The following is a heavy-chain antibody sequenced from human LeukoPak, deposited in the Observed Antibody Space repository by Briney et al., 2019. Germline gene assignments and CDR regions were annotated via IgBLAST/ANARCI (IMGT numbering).Heavy chain of an antibody. V-gene: IGHV4-59*08. Sequence: PSETLSLTCTVSGGSISSYYWSWIRQPPGKGLEWIGYIYYSGSTNYNPSLKSRVTISVDTSKNQFSLKLSSVTAADTAVYYCARTPYDFWSGYYDPPYYFDYWDQGTLVTVSS. D-gene: IGHD3-3*01. CDR2: IYYSGST. CDR1: GGSISSYY. CDR3: ARTPYDFWSGYYDPPYYFDY. J-gene: IGHJ4*02.